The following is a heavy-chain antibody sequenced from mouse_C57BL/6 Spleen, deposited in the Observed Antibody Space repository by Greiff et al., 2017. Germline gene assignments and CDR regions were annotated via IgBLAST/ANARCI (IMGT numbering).Heavy chain of an antibody. D-gene: IGHD1-1*01. Sequence: QVQLQQPGAELVMPGASVKLSCKASGYTFTSYWMHWVKQRPGQGLEWIGEIDPSDSYTNYNQKFKGKSTLTVDKSSSTAYMQLSSLTSEDSAVYYCARGVRITTVVATDAMDYWGQGTSVTVSS. CDR3: ARGVRITTVVATDAMDY. CDR1: GYTFTSYW. CDR2: IDPSDSYT. J-gene: IGHJ4*01. V-gene: IGHV1-69*01.